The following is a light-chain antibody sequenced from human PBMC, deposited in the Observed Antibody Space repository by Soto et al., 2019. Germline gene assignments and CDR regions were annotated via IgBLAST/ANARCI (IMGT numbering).Light chain of an antibody. Sequence: EIVLTQSPATLSLSPGERATLSCRASQSVSSYLTWYQQKPGQAPRLLIYDTSNRATGIPARFSGSGFGTDFTLTISSLEPEDFAVDFCQQRTNWRPTFDGETKVDIK. CDR1: QSVSSY. V-gene: IGKV3-11*01. CDR3: QQRTNWRPT. J-gene: IGKJ4*01. CDR2: DTS.